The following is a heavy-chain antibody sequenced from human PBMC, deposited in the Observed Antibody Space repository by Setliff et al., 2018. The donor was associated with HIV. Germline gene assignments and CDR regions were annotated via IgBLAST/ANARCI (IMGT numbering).Heavy chain of an antibody. Sequence: VKVSCKASGGTFSSYGISWVRQAPGQGLEWMGGITPISGTANYAQKFQGRVTIAADEFTSTAYMELSSLRSEDTAVYYCVRGGQYYRSTYYYYMDVWGKGTTVTVSS. V-gene: IGHV1-69*01. CDR3: VRGGQYYRSTYYYYMDV. CDR1: GGTFSSYG. D-gene: IGHD3-16*02. J-gene: IGHJ6*03. CDR2: ITPISGTA.